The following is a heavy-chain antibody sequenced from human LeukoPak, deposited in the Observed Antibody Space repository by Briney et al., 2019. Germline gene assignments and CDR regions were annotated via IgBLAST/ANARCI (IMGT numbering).Heavy chain of an antibody. V-gene: IGHV4-39*01. CDR1: GGSISSSSYY. J-gene: IGHJ4*02. CDR2: IYYSGST. CDR3: ARHISLGYSDFDY. Sequence: SETLSLTRTVSGGSISSSSYYWGWIRQRPGKGLEWIGSIYYSGSTYYNPSLKSRVTISVDTSKDQFSLKLSSVTAADTAVYYCARHISLGYSDFDYWGQGTLVTVSS. D-gene: IGHD2-15*01.